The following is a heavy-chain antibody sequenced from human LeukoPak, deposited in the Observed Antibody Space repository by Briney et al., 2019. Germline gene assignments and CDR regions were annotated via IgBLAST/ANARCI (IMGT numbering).Heavy chain of an antibody. Sequence: PSETLSLTCAVYGGSFSGYYWSWIRQPPGKGLEWIWEINHSGSTNYNPSLKSRVTISVDTSKNQFSLKLSSVTVADTAVYYCARGLSDYCSGGSCYYFDYWGQGTLVTVSS. CDR2: INHSGST. J-gene: IGHJ4*02. CDR1: GGSFSGYY. CDR3: ARGLSDYCSGGSCYYFDY. D-gene: IGHD2-15*01. V-gene: IGHV4-34*01.